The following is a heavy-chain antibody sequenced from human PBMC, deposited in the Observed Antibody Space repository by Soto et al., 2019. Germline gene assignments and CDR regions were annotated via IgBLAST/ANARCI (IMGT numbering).Heavy chain of an antibody. J-gene: IGHJ5*02. V-gene: IGHV4-39*01. CDR3: ARREGYCSSTSCYHNWFDP. CDR2: IYYSGST. Sequence: SETLSLTCTVSGGSISSSRYYWGWIRQPPGKGLEWIGSIYYSGSTYYNPSLKSRVTISVDTSKNQFSLKLSSVTAADTAVYYCARREGYCSSTSCYHNWFDPWGQGTLVTVSS. CDR1: GGSISSSRYY. D-gene: IGHD2-2*01.